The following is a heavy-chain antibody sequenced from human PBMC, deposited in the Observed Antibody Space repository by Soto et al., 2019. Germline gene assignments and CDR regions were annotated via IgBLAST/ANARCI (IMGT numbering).Heavy chain of an antibody. CDR2: IWYDGSNK. J-gene: IGHJ3*02. V-gene: IGHV3-33*01. CDR1: GFTFSSYG. Sequence: GGSLRLSCAASGFTFSSYGMHWVRQAPGKGLEWVAVIWYDGSNKYYADSVKGRFTISRDNSKNTLYLQMNSLRAEDTAVYYCARDRAYSYQMVDAFDSWGQGTMVTVSS. D-gene: IGHD5-18*01. CDR3: ARDRAYSYQMVDAFDS.